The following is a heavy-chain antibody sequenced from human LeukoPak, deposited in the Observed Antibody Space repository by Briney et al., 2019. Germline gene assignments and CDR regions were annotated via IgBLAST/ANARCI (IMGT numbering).Heavy chain of an antibody. Sequence: SETLSLTCTVSGGSISSGDYYWSWIRQPPGKGPEWIGYICYSRSTFYNPSLKSRVTISADTSKNQFSLKLSSVTAADTAVYYSAIGSSWGFFQHWGQGTLVTVSS. J-gene: IGHJ1*01. D-gene: IGHD6-13*01. V-gene: IGHV4-30-4*08. CDR1: GGSISSGDYY. CDR3: AIGSSWGFFQH. CDR2: ICYSRST.